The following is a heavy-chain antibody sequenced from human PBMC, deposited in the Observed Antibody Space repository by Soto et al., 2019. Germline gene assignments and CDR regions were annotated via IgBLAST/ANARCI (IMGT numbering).Heavy chain of an antibody. CDR1: TDSMRTYS. J-gene: IGHJ4*02. D-gene: IGHD2-2*01. Sequence: QVQLQESGPGLVRPAETLSLICSVSTDSMRTYSWTGIRQSPGKGLEWIGYVYHTGRTEYNPSLESRVTISIDMSKKQFSLQLTSVTAVDTAVYFCARDDTTGLLEFWGQGTLVTVSS. CDR3: ARDDTTGLLEF. CDR2: VYHTGRT. V-gene: IGHV4-59*01.